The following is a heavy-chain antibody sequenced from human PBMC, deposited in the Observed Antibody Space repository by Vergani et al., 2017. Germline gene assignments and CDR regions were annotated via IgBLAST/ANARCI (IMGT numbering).Heavy chain of an antibody. CDR1: GGTFSSYA. CDR2: IIPIFGTA. J-gene: IGHJ5*02. V-gene: IGHV1-69*01. CDR3: ARWGPRGQQLGRSWFDP. Sequence: QVQLVQSGAEVKKPGSSVKVSCKASGGTFSSYAISWVRQAPGQGLEWMGGIIPIFGTANYAQKFQGRVTITADESTSTAYMELSSLRSEDTAVYYCARWGPRGQQLGRSWFDPWGQGTLVTVSS. D-gene: IGHD6-13*01.